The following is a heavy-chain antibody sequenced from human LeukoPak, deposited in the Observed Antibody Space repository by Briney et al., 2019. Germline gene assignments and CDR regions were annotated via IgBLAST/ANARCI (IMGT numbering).Heavy chain of an antibody. Sequence: PGGSLRLSCAASGFTFGSYAMSWVRQAPGKGLEWVSAISGSGGSAYYADSVKGRFTISRDNAKNSLYLQMNSLRAEDTAVYYCARVGARIPLGRAFDIWGQGTMVTVSS. CDR3: ARVGARIPLGRAFDI. D-gene: IGHD1-26*01. J-gene: IGHJ3*02. CDR2: ISGSGGSA. V-gene: IGHV3-23*01. CDR1: GFTFGSYA.